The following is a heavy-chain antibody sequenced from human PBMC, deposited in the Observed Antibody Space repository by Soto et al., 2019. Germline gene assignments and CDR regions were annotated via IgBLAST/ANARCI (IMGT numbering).Heavy chain of an antibody. V-gene: IGHV3-23*01. Sequence: LRLSCAASGFTFSSYAMSWVRQAPGKGLEWVSAISGGGAGIYYADSVRGRFTISRDNSKNTLYLQMSSLRAEDTAVYYCAKDHYYYDSSGYYLYFDYWGQGTLVTVSS. CDR1: GFTFSSYA. J-gene: IGHJ4*02. CDR3: AKDHYYYDSSGYYLYFDY. D-gene: IGHD3-22*01. CDR2: ISGGGAGI.